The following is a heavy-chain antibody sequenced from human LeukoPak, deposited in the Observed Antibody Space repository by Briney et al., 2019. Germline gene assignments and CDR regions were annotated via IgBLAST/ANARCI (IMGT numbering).Heavy chain of an antibody. CDR1: GGSFSGYY. J-gene: IGHJ5*02. Sequence: SETLSLTCAVYGGSFSGYYWSWIRQPPGKGLEWIGEINHSGSTNYNPSLKSRVTISVDTSKNQFSLKLSSVTAADTAAYYCATEPNSIPNWFHPWGQGTLVTVSS. D-gene: IGHD1-14*01. CDR2: INHSGST. V-gene: IGHV4-34*01. CDR3: ATEPNSIPNWFHP.